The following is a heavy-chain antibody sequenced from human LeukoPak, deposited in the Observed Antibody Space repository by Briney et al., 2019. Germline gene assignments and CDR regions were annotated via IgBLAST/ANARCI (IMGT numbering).Heavy chain of an antibody. CDR3: ARDFDY. Sequence: PSETLSLTCTVSGASISGYSWGWIRQPPGKGLEWIGYIYHSGSTYYNPSLKSRVTISVDRSKNQFSLKLSSVTAADTAVYYCARDFDYWGQGTLVTVSS. CDR1: GASISGYS. J-gene: IGHJ4*02. CDR2: IYHSGST. V-gene: IGHV4-30-2*01.